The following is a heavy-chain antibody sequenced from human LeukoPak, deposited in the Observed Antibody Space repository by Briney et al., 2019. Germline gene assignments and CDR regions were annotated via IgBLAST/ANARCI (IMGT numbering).Heavy chain of an antibody. CDR3: ANYRYYYDSSGYYY. CDR2: ISNSGTTI. Sequence: KPGGSLRLSCAASGFTFSDYYMSWIRQAPGKGLEWISYISNSGTTIYYSDSVRGRFTISRDNAKNSLYLQMNSLTAEDTAVYYCANYRYYYDSSGYYYWGQGTLVTVSS. CDR1: GFTFSDYY. V-gene: IGHV3-11*01. D-gene: IGHD3-22*01. J-gene: IGHJ4*02.